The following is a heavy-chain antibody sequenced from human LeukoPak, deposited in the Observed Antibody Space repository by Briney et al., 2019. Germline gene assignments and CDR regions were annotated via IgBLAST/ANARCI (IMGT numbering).Heavy chain of an antibody. CDR2: IYYSGST. D-gene: IGHD5-24*01. CDR1: GGSISSSSYY. J-gene: IGHJ4*02. Sequence: KASETLSLTCTVSGGSISSSSYYWGWIRQPPGKGLEWIGTIYYSGSTYYNPSLKSRVTISLDTSKNHFSLKLSSVTAADTAVYYCARHGSGRHDYNWDYWGQGTLVTVSS. V-gene: IGHV4-39*01. CDR3: ARHGSGRHDYNWDY.